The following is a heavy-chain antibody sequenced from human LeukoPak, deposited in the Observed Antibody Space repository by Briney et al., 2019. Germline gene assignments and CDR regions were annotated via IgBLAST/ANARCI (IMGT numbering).Heavy chain of an antibody. CDR1: GYTSTSYY. CDR2: INPSGGST. J-gene: IGHJ5*02. D-gene: IGHD3-22*01. Sequence: ASVKVSCKASGYTSTSYYIHWVRQAPGQGLEWMGIINPSGGSTSYAQKFQGRVTMTRDTSTSTVYMELSSLRSGDTAVYYCARDYYDYNWFDPWGQGTLVTVSS. V-gene: IGHV1-46*01. CDR3: ARDYYDYNWFDP.